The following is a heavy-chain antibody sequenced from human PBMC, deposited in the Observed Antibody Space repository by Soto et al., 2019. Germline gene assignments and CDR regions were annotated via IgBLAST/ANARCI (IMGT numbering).Heavy chain of an antibody. Sequence: SLRLSCAASGFIFNTYGMHWVRQAPGKGLEWVALISYDGSNIYPADSVKGRFTISRDNSKNTLYLQMNSLGAEDSAVYYCAKAWGNFDMYFYYYMDVWGKGTTVTVSS. J-gene: IGHJ6*03. V-gene: IGHV3-30*18. CDR2: ISYDGSNI. CDR3: AKAWGNFDMYFYYYMDV. CDR1: GFIFNTYG. D-gene: IGHD4-4*01.